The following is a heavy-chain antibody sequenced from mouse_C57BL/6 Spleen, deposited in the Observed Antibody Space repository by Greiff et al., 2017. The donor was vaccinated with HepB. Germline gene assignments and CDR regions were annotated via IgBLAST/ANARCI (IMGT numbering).Heavy chain of an antibody. CDR2: IWTGGGT. D-gene: IGHD1-1*01. V-gene: IGHV2-9-1*01. J-gene: IGHJ2*01. CDR3: ARTHYGSSYYFDY. Sequence: VQGVESGPGLVAPSQRLSITCTVSGFSLTSYAISWVRQPPGKGLEWLGVIWTGGGTNYNSALKSRLSISKDNSKSQVFLKMNSLQTDDTARYYCARTHYGSSYYFDYWGQGTTLTVSS. CDR1: GFSLTSYA.